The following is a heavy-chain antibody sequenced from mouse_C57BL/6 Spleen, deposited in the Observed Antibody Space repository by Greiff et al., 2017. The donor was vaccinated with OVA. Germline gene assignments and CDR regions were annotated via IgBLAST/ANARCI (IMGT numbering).Heavy chain of an antibody. Sequence: EVKVEESGGGLVQPGGSMKLSCVASGFTFSNYWMNWVRQSPEKGLEWVAQIRLKSDNYATHYAESVKGRFTISRDDSKSSVYLQMNNLRAEDTGIYYCTFITTVVNAMDYWGQGTSVTVSS. J-gene: IGHJ4*01. CDR3: TFITTVVNAMDY. CDR2: IRLKSDNYAT. CDR1: GFTFSNYW. V-gene: IGHV6-3*01. D-gene: IGHD1-1*01.